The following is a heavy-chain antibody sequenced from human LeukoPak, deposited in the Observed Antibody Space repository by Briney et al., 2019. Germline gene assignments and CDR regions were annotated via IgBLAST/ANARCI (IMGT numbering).Heavy chain of an antibody. CDR2: ISGGGDAT. V-gene: IGHV3-23*01. CDR3: ANQYCSGGSCYTDWFDP. CDR1: GFTFSTYN. Sequence: TGGSLRLSCAASGFTFSTYNMAWVRQAPGKGLEWVSTISGGGDATYYADSVKGRFTISRDNSKNTLYLQMNSLRVEDTAVYYCANQYCSGGSCYTDWFDPWGQGTLVTVSS. D-gene: IGHD2-15*01. J-gene: IGHJ5*02.